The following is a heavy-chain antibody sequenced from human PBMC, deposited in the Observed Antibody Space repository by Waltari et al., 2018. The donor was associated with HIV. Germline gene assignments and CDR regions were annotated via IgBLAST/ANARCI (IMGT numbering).Heavy chain of an antibody. CDR2: MNPNSGNT. Sequence: QVQLVQSGAEVKKPGASVKVSCKASGYTFTSYDINWVRQATGQGLEWMRWMNPNSGNTGYAQKFQGRVTMTRNTSISTAYRELSSLRSEDTAVYYCARGGSITIFGVSFTWGMDVWGQGTTVTVSS. V-gene: IGHV1-8*01. CDR1: GYTFTSYD. J-gene: IGHJ6*02. D-gene: IGHD3-3*01. CDR3: ARGGSITIFGVSFTWGMDV.